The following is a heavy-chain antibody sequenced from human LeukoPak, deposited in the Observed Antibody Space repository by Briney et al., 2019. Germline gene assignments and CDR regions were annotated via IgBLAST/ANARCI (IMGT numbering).Heavy chain of an antibody. CDR3: ARDSLMLRGPLVIYYFDF. Sequence: PGRSLRLSCAASRFTFSNYVMHWVRQAPGKGLEWVAVISYDGSDKYYADSVKGRFTISRDNSKNTLYLQMNSLRAEDTAVYYCARDSLMLRGPLVIYYFDFWGQGTLVTVSS. CDR2: ISYDGSDK. V-gene: IGHV3-30*03. J-gene: IGHJ4*02. D-gene: IGHD3-10*01. CDR1: RFTFSNYV.